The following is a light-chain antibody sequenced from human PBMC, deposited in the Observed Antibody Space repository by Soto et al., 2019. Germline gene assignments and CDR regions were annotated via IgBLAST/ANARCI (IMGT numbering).Light chain of an antibody. CDR1: ASDIGNYNY. CDR3: SSYTAYTTLWV. J-gene: IGLJ3*02. V-gene: IGLV2-14*01. Sequence: QSALTQPASVSGSPGQSITISCTGTASDIGNYNYVSWYQLHPGKAPKLLIYGVSNRPSGVSNRFSGSKSGNAASLTISGLQAEDEADDYCSSYTAYTTLWVFGGGIQLTVL. CDR2: GVS.